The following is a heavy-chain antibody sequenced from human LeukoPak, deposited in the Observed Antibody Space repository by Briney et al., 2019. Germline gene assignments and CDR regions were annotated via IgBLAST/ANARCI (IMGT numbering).Heavy chain of an antibody. Sequence: PSETLSLTCTVSGGSISSYYWSWIRQPPGKGLEWIGYIYYSGSTNYSPSLKSRVTISVDTSKNQFSLKLSSVTAADTAVYYCARATMAGTYMDVWGKGTTVTVSS. CDR1: GGSISSYY. CDR2: IYYSGST. D-gene: IGHD1-1*01. J-gene: IGHJ6*03. V-gene: IGHV4-59*01. CDR3: ARATMAGTYMDV.